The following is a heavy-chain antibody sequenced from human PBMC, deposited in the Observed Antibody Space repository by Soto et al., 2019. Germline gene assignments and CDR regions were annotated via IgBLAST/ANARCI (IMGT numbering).Heavy chain of an antibody. CDR1: GDTSTSYY. Sequence: SETLSLTCTVSGDTSTSYYWGWIRQPPGKGLEWLGYIHNSGMTSYNPSLNSRVTISIDMSRNKFSLNLKSVTSADTAVYYCARDYYDSVGNTWFDPWGQGTLVTVSS. V-gene: IGHV4-59*01. D-gene: IGHD3-22*01. CDR3: ARDYYDSVGNTWFDP. J-gene: IGHJ5*02. CDR2: IHNSGMT.